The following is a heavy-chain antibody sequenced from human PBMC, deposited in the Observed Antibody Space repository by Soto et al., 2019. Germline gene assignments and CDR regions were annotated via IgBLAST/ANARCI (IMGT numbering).Heavy chain of an antibody. CDR2: ISSSGSPI. J-gene: IGHJ4*02. Sequence: QPGGSLRLSCAASGFTFNSYRMNWVRQAPGKGLEWVSYISSSGSPIYYADSVKGRFTISRDNVKNSLYLQMNSLRDEDTAVYYCARETTTWSMGLDYWGQGTLVTVSS. D-gene: IGHD2-8*01. V-gene: IGHV3-48*02. CDR1: GFTFNSYR. CDR3: ARETTTWSMGLDY.